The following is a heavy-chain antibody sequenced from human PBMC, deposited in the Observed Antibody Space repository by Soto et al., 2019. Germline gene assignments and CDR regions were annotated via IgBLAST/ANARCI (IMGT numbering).Heavy chain of an antibody. CDR3: ASDTGTTVNY. V-gene: IGHV3-48*01. CDR1: GFTFTSYS. Sequence: EVQLVESGGGLVQPGGSLRLSCAASGFTFTSYSMNWVRQAPGKGLEWVSYISRSSSDIYYADSVKGRFTISRDKAKNSVYRQINSLRAEDTAVYYCASDTGTTVNYWGQGTLITVSS. CDR2: ISRSSSDI. D-gene: IGHD1-1*01. J-gene: IGHJ4*02.